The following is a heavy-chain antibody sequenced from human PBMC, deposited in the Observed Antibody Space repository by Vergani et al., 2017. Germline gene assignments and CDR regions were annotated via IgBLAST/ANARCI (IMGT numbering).Heavy chain of an antibody. V-gene: IGHV3-23*01. CDR3: AKSRASLDLWGEQIQH. CDR1: GFTFSTYA. Sequence: EVQLLESGGGLRQPGGSLKLSCAASGFTFSTYAMSWVRQVPGKGLEWVATIDNSGRRIYYTDYVEGRITISRENSKNTLFVQMNSMSAEDTALYYCAKSRASLDLWGEQIQHWGRGTMVTVSS. J-gene: IGHJ1*01. D-gene: IGHD3-16*01. CDR2: IDNSGRRI.